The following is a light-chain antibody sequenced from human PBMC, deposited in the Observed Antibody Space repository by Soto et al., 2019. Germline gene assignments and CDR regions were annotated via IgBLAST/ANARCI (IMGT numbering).Light chain of an antibody. V-gene: IGKV1-39*01. CDR1: QSISSY. CDR3: QHSYSKPPT. J-gene: IGKJ2*01. CDR2: AAS. Sequence: DIQMTQSPSSLSASVGDRVTITCRASQSISSYLNWYQQKPGKAPKLLLYAASSLQSGVPPRFSGGGSGTDMTLTISSLQPEDFATYYCQHSYSKPPTFGQGTKLEIK.